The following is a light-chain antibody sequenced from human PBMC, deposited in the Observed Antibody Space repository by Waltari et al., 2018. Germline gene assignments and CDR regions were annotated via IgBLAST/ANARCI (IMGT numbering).Light chain of an antibody. CDR2: GAS. Sequence: ITLTQSPATLSLSPGERATLSCMAILSVYSDLAWYQQIPGQAPRLLIYGASNRATGIADRFSGSGSGTEFTLTISSLEPEDFAVYYCQKYRTSPRTFGQGTKVEVK. J-gene: IGKJ1*01. CDR3: QKYRTSPRT. CDR1: LSVYSD. V-gene: IGKV3-11*01.